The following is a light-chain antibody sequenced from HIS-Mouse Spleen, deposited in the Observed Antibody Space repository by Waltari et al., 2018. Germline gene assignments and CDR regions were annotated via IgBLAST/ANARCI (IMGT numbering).Light chain of an antibody. CDR2: AAS. V-gene: IGKV1-12*02. Sequence: DIQMTQSPSSVSASVGDRVTITCRASQGIRSWLAWYQQKPGKAPKLLIYAASSLQSGVPSRFSGSGSGTDFTLTISSLQPEDFATYYCQQANSFPSFTLFTFGPGTKVDIK. CDR3: QQANSFPSFTLFT. J-gene: IGKJ3*01. CDR1: QGIRSW.